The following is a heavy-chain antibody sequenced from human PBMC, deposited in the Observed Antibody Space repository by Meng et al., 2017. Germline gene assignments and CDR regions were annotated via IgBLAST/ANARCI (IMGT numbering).Heavy chain of an antibody. CDR2: INWNGSST. Sequence: GESLKISCAASGFTFDDYGMSWVRQAPGKGLEWVSGINWNGSSTGYADSVKGRFTISRDNAKNSLYLQMNSLRAEDTALYYCAREFFGSGSYYEDDAFDIWGQGTMVTVSS. CDR1: GFTFDDYG. V-gene: IGHV3-20*04. J-gene: IGHJ3*02. CDR3: AREFFGSGSYYEDDAFDI. D-gene: IGHD3-10*01.